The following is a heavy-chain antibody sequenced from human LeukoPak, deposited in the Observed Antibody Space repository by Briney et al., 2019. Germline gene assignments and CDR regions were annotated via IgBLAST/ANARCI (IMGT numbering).Heavy chain of an antibody. Sequence: PGGSLRLSCAASGFTFTSSAMSWVRQAPGKGLEWVSAISGSGGSTYYADSVKGRFTISRDNSRNTVYLQMNSLRAEDTAVYYRARDSYSYGRLDYWGQGTLVTVSS. D-gene: IGHD5-18*01. J-gene: IGHJ4*02. V-gene: IGHV3-23*01. CDR1: GFTFTSSA. CDR3: ARDSYSYGRLDY. CDR2: ISGSGGST.